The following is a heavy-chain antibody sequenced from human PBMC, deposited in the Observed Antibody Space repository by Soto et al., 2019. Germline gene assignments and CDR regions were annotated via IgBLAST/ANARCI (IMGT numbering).Heavy chain of an antibody. D-gene: IGHD3-10*01. Sequence: SETLSLTCTVSGGSVSSNSYSWGWIRQSPGKGLEWIGTIYSSENTYYNPSLLSRVTISVDTSKNQFSLKLSSVTAADTAVYYCARQYYYGSGSYSGYYYGMDVWGQGTTVTVSS. V-gene: IGHV4-39*01. CDR2: IYSSENT. CDR1: GGSVSSNSYS. CDR3: ARQYYYGSGSYSGYYYGMDV. J-gene: IGHJ6*02.